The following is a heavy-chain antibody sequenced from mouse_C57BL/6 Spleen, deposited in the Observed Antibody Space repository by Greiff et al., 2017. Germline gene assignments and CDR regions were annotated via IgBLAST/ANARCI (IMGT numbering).Heavy chain of an antibody. CDR1: GYTFTSYW. J-gene: IGHJ2*01. V-gene: IGHV1-74*01. Sequence: VQLQQPGAELVKPGASVKVSCKASGYTFTSYWMHWVKQRPGQGLEWIGRIHPSASDTNYNQKFKGKATLTVDKSSSTAYMQLSSLTSVDSAVYYFAIGEVVYDYVYYFDYWGQGTTLTVSS. CDR2: IHPSASDT. CDR3: AIGEVVYDYVYYFDY. D-gene: IGHD2-4*01.